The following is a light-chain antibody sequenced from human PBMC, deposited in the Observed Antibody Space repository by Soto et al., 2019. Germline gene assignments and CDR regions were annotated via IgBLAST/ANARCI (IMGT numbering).Light chain of an antibody. Sequence: EVVMTQSPATLSVSLGDGATLSCRASQSVSSNLAWYQQKPGQAPRLLIYGASTRATGIPARFSGSGSGTEFTLTISSLQSEDFAVYSCQQYNNWPLTFGGGTKVRSN. CDR3: QQYNNWPLT. CDR1: QSVSSN. V-gene: IGKV3-15*01. J-gene: IGKJ4*01. CDR2: GAS.